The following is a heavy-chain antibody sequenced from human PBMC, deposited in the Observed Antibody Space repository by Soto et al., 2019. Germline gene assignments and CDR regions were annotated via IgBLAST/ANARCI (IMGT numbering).Heavy chain of an antibody. Sequence: QVQLQESGPGLVKPSQTLSLTCTVSGGSISSGGYYWSWIRQHPGKGLEWIGYIYYSGSTYYNPSLKSRVTISVDTSKNQFSLKLSSVTAADTAVYYCARDTSSGPNAYYYYMDVWGKGTTVTVSS. V-gene: IGHV4-31*03. CDR1: GGSISSGGYY. J-gene: IGHJ6*03. CDR3: ARDTSSGPNAYYYYMDV. CDR2: IYYSGST. D-gene: IGHD6-25*01.